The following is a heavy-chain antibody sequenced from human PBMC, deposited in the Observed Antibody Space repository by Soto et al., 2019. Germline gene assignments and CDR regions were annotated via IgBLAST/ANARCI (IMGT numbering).Heavy chain of an antibody. CDR3: ARDGRSYYDFWSGYANWFDP. CDR2: IIPIFGTA. Sequence: QVQLVQSGAEVKKPGSSVKVSCKASGGTFSSYAISWVRQAPGQGLEWMGGIIPIFGTANYAQKFQGRVTITADESTSTASMELSSLRSEDTAVYYCARDGRSYYDFWSGYANWFDPWGQGTLVTVSS. V-gene: IGHV1-69*01. J-gene: IGHJ5*02. D-gene: IGHD3-3*01. CDR1: GGTFSSYA.